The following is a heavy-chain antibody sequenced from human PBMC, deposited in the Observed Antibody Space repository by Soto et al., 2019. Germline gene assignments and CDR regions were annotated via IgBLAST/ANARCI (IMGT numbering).Heavy chain of an antibody. CDR1: GYTFTGYY. D-gene: IGHD2-8*01. J-gene: IGHJ6*02. V-gene: IGHV1-2*02. CDR2: INPNSGGT. Sequence: ASVKVSCKASGYTFTGYYMHWVRQAPGQGLEWMGWINPNSGGTNYAQKFQGRGTMTRDTSISTAYMDLRRLRSDDTAVYYCARMGLPCTNGVCYSYDYYYGMYVWGQGTTVTVSS. CDR3: ARMGLPCTNGVCYSYDYYYGMYV.